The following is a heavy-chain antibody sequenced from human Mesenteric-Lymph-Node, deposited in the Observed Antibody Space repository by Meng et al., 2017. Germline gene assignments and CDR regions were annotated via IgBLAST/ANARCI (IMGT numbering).Heavy chain of an antibody. Sequence: ASVKVSCKASGYTFTGYYMHWVRQAPGQGLEWMGRINPNSGGTNYAQKFQGRVTMTRDTSISTAYMELSRLRSDDTAVYYCARARRFNSGYGAFDIWGQGTMVTVSS. CDR3: ARARRFNSGYGAFDI. CDR1: GYTFTGYY. V-gene: IGHV1-2*06. D-gene: IGHD5-12*01. J-gene: IGHJ3*02. CDR2: INPNSGGT.